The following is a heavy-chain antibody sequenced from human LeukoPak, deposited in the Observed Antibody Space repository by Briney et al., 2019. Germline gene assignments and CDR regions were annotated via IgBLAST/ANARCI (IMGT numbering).Heavy chain of an antibody. V-gene: IGHV3-74*01. CDR1: GFTFSSYW. CDR2: INSDGGST. J-gene: IGHJ4*02. CDR3: ARSPYGGYGDN. Sequence: GGSLRLSCAASGFTFSSYWMHWVRQPPGKGLVWVSRINSDGGSTTYADSVKGRFTISRDNARNTLYLQMNSLRAEDTAVYYCARSPYGGYGDNWGQGTLVAVSS. D-gene: IGHD4-17*01.